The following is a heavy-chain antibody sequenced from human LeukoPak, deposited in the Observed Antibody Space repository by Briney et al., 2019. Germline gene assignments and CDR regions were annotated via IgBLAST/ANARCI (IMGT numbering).Heavy chain of an antibody. CDR1: GFTFSSYA. D-gene: IGHD1-26*01. J-gene: IGHJ5*02. Sequence: GGSLRLSCAASGFTFSSYAMSWVRQAPGKGLEWVSAISGSDGSTYYADSVKGRFTISRDNSKNTLYLQMNSLRAEDTAVYYCAKDRVGWTGGNWFDPWGQGTLVTVSS. V-gene: IGHV3-23*01. CDR3: AKDRVGWTGGNWFDP. CDR2: ISGSDGST.